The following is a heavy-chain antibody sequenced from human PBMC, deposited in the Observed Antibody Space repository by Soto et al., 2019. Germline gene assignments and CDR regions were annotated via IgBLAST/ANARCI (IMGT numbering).Heavy chain of an antibody. D-gene: IGHD2-2*01. CDR1: GGSFSGYF. CDR2: INHSGST. CDR3: ATYCSSTSCHLNAFDI. Sequence: SETLSLTCAVYGGSFSGYFWSWIRQPPGEGLEWIGEINHSGSTNYNPSLKSRVTISVDTSKNQFSLKLSSVTAADTAVYYCATYCSSTSCHLNAFDIWGQGTMVTVSS. J-gene: IGHJ3*02. V-gene: IGHV4-34*01.